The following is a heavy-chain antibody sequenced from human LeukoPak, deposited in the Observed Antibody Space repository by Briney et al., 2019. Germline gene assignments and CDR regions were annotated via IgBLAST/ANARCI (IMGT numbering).Heavy chain of an antibody. CDR3: ARESRAGNDDVWESYRYTGLDY. CDR2: ISSSGSTT. J-gene: IGHJ4*02. V-gene: IGHV3-48*04. Sequence: PGGSLRLSCAASGFTPSSYSMNWVRQAPGKGLVWVSYISSSGSTTYYADSVKGRFTISRDNAKNSLNLQMNSVRAEDTAVYYCARESRAGNDDVWESYRYTGLDYWGQGTLVTVSS. CDR1: GFTPSSYS. D-gene: IGHD3-16*02.